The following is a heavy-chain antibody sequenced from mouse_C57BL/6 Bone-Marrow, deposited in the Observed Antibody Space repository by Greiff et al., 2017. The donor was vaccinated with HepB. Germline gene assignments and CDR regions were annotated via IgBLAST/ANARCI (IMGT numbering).Heavy chain of an antibody. Sequence: QVQLQQPGAELVKPGASVKLSCKASGYTFTSYWMHWVKQRPGQGLEWIGMIHPNGGSTNYNEKFKSKATLTVDKASSTAYMQLSSLTSEDSAVYYCARFYYGSSYAYWGQGTTLTVSS. CDR2: IHPNGGST. V-gene: IGHV1-64*01. CDR3: ARFYYGSSYAY. CDR1: GYTFTSYW. D-gene: IGHD1-1*01. J-gene: IGHJ2*01.